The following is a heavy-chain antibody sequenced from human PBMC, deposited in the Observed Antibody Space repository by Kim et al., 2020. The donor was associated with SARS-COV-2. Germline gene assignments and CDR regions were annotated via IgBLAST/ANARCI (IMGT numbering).Heavy chain of an antibody. V-gene: IGHV4-39*07. J-gene: IGHJ4*02. CDR2: ISHSGST. CDR3: ARDGDGYTKYFDS. Sequence: SETLSLTCSVSGGSFRGTNYYWGWIRQSPGKGLEWIGSISHSGSTHYNPSLKSRVSISIHTSKNQFSLRLTSVTAADTALYYCARDGDGYTKYFDSWGQGTLVTVSS. D-gene: IGHD5-18*01. CDR1: GGSFRGTNYY.